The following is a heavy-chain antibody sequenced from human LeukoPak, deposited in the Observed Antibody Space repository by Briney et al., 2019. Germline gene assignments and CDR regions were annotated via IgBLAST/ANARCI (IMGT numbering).Heavy chain of an antibody. CDR2: IYTSGST. D-gene: IGHD2-2*01. CDR3: ARDVQTGFVVVAADINYMDV. CDR1: GGSISSYS. V-gene: IGHV4-4*07. Sequence: SETLSLTCTVSGGSISSYSWGWIRQPAGKGLEWNWRIYTSGSTNYNPSPKRRVTMSVDTYKNQISLKLSSVTAADTAVYYCARDVQTGFVVVAADINYMDVWGKGTTVTVSS. J-gene: IGHJ6*03.